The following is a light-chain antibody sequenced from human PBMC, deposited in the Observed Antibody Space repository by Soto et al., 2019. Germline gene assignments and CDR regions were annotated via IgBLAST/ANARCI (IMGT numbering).Light chain of an antibody. V-gene: IGLV2-23*01. CDR1: SSDIGSYNL. CDR3: CAYAGSNTLYV. CDR2: EGT. Sequence: SVLTQPASVSGSPGRSIASACTGTSSDIGSYNLVSWYQQHPGKAPKLMIYEGTKRPSGVSNRFSGSKSGNTASLTISGLQAEDEADYYCCAYAGSNTLYVFGTGTKVTVL. J-gene: IGLJ1*01.